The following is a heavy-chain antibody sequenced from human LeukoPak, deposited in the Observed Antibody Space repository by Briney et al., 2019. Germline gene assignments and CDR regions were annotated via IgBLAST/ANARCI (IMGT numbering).Heavy chain of an antibody. D-gene: IGHD1-26*01. CDR1: GYTFTSYY. J-gene: IGHJ4*02. CDR3: ARDRVSVVGATSDY. V-gene: IGHV1-2*02. CDR2: INPSGGST. Sequence: ASVKVSCKASGYTFTSYYMHWVRQAPGQGLEWMGIINPSGGSTNYAQKFQGRVTMTRDTSISTAYMELSRLRSDDTAVYYCARDRVSVVGATSDYWGQGTLVTVSS.